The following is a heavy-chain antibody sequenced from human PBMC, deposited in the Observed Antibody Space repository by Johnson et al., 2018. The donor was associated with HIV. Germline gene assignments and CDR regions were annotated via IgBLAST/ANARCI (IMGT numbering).Heavy chain of an antibody. CDR2: IRYDGSNK. J-gene: IGHJ3*02. CDR1: GFTFSSYG. Sequence: QMQLVESGGGVVQPGGSLRLSCAASGFTFSSYGMHWVRQAPGKGLEWVAFIRYDGSNKYYADSVKGRFTISRDNAKNSLYLQMNSLRAEDTAVYYCARDPPVTTTHNAFDIWGQGTMVTVSS. V-gene: IGHV3-30*02. CDR3: ARDPPVTTTHNAFDI. D-gene: IGHD4-17*01.